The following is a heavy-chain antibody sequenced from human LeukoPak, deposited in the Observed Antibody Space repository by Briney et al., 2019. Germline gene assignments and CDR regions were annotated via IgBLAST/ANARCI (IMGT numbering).Heavy chain of an antibody. V-gene: IGHV3-74*01. J-gene: IGHJ5*01. CDR1: GFTFSSYG. Sequence: AGGSLRLSCAASGFTFSSYGMHWVRQAPGKGPVWVSRINSDESIPSYADSVKGRFTISRDNAKNTLYLQMNSLRAEDTAVYYCARGLYWFDSWGQGTLVTVSS. CDR2: INSDESIP. CDR3: ARGLYWFDS.